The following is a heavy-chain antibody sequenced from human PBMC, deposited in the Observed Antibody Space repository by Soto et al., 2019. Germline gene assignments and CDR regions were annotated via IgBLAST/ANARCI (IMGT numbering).Heavy chain of an antibody. J-gene: IGHJ6*02. V-gene: IGHV4-31*03. CDR2: IYYSGST. Sequence: SETLSLTCTVSGGSISSGGYYWSWIRQHPGKGLEWIGYIYYSGSTYYNPSLKRRVTISVDTSKNQFSLKLSSVTAAETTVYYCAMGGYCSSTSSYARLYYYGMDVWGQGTTVTVSS. CDR3: AMGGYCSSTSSYARLYYYGMDV. CDR1: GGSISSGGYY. D-gene: IGHD2-2*01.